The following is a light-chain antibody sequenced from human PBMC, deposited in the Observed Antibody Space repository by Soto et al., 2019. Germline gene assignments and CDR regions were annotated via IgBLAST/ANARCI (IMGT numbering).Light chain of an antibody. CDR2: DTS. CDR3: QQYADVPLT. CDR1: QGISTY. Sequence: DIQMTQSPSSLSASVGDSVTITCQASQGISTYVNWYQQKAGKAPKILIYDTSNLEPGVPSRFSGGRSGTHFTFTITSLQPEDFATYYCQQYADVPLTFGGGTKVDIK. V-gene: IGKV1-33*01. J-gene: IGKJ4*01.